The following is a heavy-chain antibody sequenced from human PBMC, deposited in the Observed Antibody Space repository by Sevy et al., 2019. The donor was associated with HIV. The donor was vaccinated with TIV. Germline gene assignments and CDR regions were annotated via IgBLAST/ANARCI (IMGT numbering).Heavy chain of an antibody. Sequence: GGSLRLSCAASGFTFSDYVMHWVRQAPGKGLEWLARISHDTTVKYYADSLKGRFTISRYNSKNTLYLQMNSLRHEDTAVYHCARDADWSLNYWGQGTLVTVSS. CDR1: GFTFSDYV. CDR2: ISHDTTVK. CDR3: ARDADWSLNY. J-gene: IGHJ4*02. D-gene: IGHD3-9*01. V-gene: IGHV3-30*04.